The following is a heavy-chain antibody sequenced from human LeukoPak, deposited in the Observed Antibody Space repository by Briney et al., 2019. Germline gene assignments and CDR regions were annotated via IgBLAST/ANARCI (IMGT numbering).Heavy chain of an antibody. CDR3: AKDQVWIVVGSFDY. Sequence: GGSLRRSCAASGFTFSSYAMSWVRQAPGKGLEWVSGISGSGGSTYYADSVKGRFTISRDNSKNTLYLQMTSLRAEDTAVYYCAKDQVWIVVGSFDYWGQGTLVTVSS. J-gene: IGHJ4*02. CDR1: GFTFSSYA. D-gene: IGHD3-22*01. V-gene: IGHV3-23*01. CDR2: ISGSGGST.